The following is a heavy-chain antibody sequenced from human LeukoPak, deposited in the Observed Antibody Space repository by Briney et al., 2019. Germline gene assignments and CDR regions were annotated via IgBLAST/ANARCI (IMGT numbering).Heavy chain of an antibody. Sequence: PGGSLRLSCAASGFTFSTYGMHWVRQAPGKGLERVAVTWYDGSDRSYADSVKGRFTISRDNSKNTLYLQMNSLRGEDTAVYYCARGGGITWYDFDYWGQGTLVTVSS. CDR3: ARGGGITWYDFDY. D-gene: IGHD6-13*01. V-gene: IGHV3-33*01. CDR1: GFTFSTYG. CDR2: TWYDGSDR. J-gene: IGHJ4*02.